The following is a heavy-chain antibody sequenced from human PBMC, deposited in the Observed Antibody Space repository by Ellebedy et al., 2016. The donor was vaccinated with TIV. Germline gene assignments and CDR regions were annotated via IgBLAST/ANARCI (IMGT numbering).Heavy chain of an antibody. CDR2: IKSDGSST. CDR1: GFTFGGYR. D-gene: IGHD4-11*01. J-gene: IGHJ5*02. CDR3: ARDRGDYSISGP. V-gene: IGHV3-74*01. Sequence: GESLKISCVASGFTFGGYRMHWVRQAPGNKLVWVSRIKSDGSSTTYADSVKGRFTTSRDNARNTLYPQMNSLRGEDKGVYFCARDRGDYSISGPWGQGTLVTVSS.